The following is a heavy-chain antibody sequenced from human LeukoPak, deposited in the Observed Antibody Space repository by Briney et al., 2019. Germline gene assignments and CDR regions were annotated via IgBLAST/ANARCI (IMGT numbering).Heavy chain of an antibody. CDR2: INHSGST. CDR3: ARDSMVAATVKWFDP. Sequence: SETLSLTCTVSRGSITGYYWSWIRQPPGKGLEWIGEINHSGSTNYNPSLKSRVTISVDTSKNQFSLKLSSVTAADTAVYYCARDSMVAATVKWFDPWGQGTLVTVSS. J-gene: IGHJ5*02. CDR1: RGSITGYY. V-gene: IGHV4-34*01. D-gene: IGHD2-15*01.